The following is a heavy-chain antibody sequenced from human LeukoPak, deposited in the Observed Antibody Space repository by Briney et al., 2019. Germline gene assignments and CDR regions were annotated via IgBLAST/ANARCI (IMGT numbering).Heavy chain of an antibody. J-gene: IGHJ3*02. D-gene: IGHD3-10*01. Sequence: ASVTVSCKVSGYTLTELSMHWVRQAPGKGLEWMGGFDPEDGETIYAQKFQGRVTMTEDTSTDTAYMELSSLRSEDTAVYYCATVYYGSGHDAFDIWGQGTMVTVSS. CDR2: FDPEDGET. CDR3: ATVYYGSGHDAFDI. CDR1: GYTLTELS. V-gene: IGHV1-24*01.